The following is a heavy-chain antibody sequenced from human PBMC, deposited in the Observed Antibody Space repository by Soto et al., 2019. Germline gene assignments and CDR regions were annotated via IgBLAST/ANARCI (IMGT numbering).Heavy chain of an antibody. CDR3: ARVNDAGRTSYFFDY. J-gene: IGHJ4*02. D-gene: IGHD6-13*01. Sequence: QVQLLASGPGLVKPSQALSLTCTVSRGSISSGAYYWSWIRQHPGKGLEWIGYISYSGTTYYSPSPKXRXTXXVDTSKNQLPLRLTSVTAADTAVYYCARVNDAGRTSYFFDYCGPGTLVTVSS. V-gene: IGHV4-31*03. CDR1: RGSISSGAYY. CDR2: ISYSGTT.